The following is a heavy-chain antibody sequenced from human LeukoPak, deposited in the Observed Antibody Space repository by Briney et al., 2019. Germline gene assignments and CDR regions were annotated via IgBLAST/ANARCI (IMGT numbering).Heavy chain of an antibody. D-gene: IGHD3-10*01. CDR3: ARGGYVLLWLGEFKKHDAFDI. CDR1: GFTFSSYS. J-gene: IGHJ3*02. Sequence: GGSLRLSCAASGFTFSSYSMNWVRQAPGKGLEWVSSISSSSSYIYYADSVKGRFTISRDNAKNSLYLQMNSLRAEDTAVYYCARGGYVLLWLGEFKKHDAFDIWGQGTMVTVSS. V-gene: IGHV3-21*01. CDR2: ISSSSSYI.